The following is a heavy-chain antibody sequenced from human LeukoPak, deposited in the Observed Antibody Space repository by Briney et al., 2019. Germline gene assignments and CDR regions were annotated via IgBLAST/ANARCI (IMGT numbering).Heavy chain of an antibody. CDR2: ISASGP. CDR1: GFTFSRLA. CDR3: AKDRYYYDSSAAFDI. D-gene: IGHD3-22*01. V-gene: IGHV3-23*01. Sequence: PGGSLRLSCAASGFTFSRLAMTWVRQAPGKGLEWVSTISASGPYYADAVRGRFTISRDNSRNTLSLQMDSLRAEDTAVYYCAKDRYYYDSSAAFDIWGQGTMVTVSS. J-gene: IGHJ3*02.